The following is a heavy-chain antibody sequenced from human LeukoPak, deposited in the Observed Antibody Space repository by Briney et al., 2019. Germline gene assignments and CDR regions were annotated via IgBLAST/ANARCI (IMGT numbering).Heavy chain of an antibody. CDR1: GYTFTSYY. Sequence: SVKVSCKASGYTFTSYYMHWVRQAPGQGLEWMGRIIPILGIANYAQKFQGRVTITADKSTSTAYMELSSLRSEDTAVYYCAREPTLLPDAFDIWGQGTMVTVSS. CDR3: AREPTLLPDAFDI. J-gene: IGHJ3*02. CDR2: IIPILGIA. D-gene: IGHD2-15*01. V-gene: IGHV1-69*04.